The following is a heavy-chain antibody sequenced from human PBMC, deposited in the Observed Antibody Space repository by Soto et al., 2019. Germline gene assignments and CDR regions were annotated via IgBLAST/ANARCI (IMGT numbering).Heavy chain of an antibody. CDR3: ARVRDWFDP. CDR2: IDHSGYT. D-gene: IGHD3-3*01. CDR1: GGSFSGYY. J-gene: IGHJ5*02. V-gene: IGHV4-34*01. Sequence: LSLTCAVYGGSFSGYYWNWIRQPPGKGLEWIGEIDHSGYTNYNPSLKSRVTISVDTSKNQFSLRLTSVTAADTAVYYCARVRDWFDPWGQGTLVTVSS.